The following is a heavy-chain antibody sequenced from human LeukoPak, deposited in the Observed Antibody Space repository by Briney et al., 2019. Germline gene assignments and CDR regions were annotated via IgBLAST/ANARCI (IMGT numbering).Heavy chain of an antibody. D-gene: IGHD3-3*01. J-gene: IGHJ4*02. Sequence: ASVKVSCKASGYTFTGYYMHWVRQAPGQGLEWMGWINPNSGGTNYAQKFQGRVTMTRDTSISTAYMELSRLRSDDTAVYYCARDKVLRFLEWPQRGIDYWGQGTLVTVSS. V-gene: IGHV1-2*02. CDR3: ARDKVLRFLEWPQRGIDY. CDR2: INPNSGGT. CDR1: GYTFTGYY.